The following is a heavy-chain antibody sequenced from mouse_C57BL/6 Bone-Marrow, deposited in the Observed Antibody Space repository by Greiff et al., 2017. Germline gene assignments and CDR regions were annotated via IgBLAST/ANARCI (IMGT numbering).Heavy chain of an antibody. CDR1: GYTFTSYW. CDR2: INPSNGGN. V-gene: IGHV1-53*01. Sequence: QVQLQQPGTELVKPGASVKQSCKASGYTFTSYWMHWVQQRPGQGLEWIGNINPSNGGNNYNEKFKSKATLTVEKSSSTAYMQLSSLTSEDSAVYYRASKWVLPYFDYWSQGTTLTVSS. CDR3: ASKWVLPYFDY. J-gene: IGHJ2*01.